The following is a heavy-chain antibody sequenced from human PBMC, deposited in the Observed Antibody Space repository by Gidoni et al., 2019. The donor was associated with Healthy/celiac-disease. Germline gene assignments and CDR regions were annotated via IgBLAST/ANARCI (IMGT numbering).Heavy chain of an antibody. CDR1: GFTFDDYA. V-gene: IGHV3-9*01. CDR3: AKGSSGSYHHQRGGMDV. J-gene: IGHJ6*02. D-gene: IGHD1-26*01. CDR2: ISWNSGSI. Sequence: EVQLVESGGGLVQPGRSLRLSCAASGFTFDDYAMHWVRQAPGKGREWVSGISWNSGSIGYADSVKGRFTISRDNAKNSLYLQMNSLRAEDTALYYCAKGSSGSYHHQRGGMDVWGQGTTVTVSS.